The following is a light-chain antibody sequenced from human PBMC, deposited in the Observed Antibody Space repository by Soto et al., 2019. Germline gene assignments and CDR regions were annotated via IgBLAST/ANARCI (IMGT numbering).Light chain of an antibody. Sequence: QSALTQPASVSGSPGQSITISCTGTSSDVGGYNYVSCYQQYPGRVPKLMIYEVSNRPSGVSNRFSGSKSGNTASLTISGLQAEDEADYYCSSYTSNSALDVVFGGGTKLTVL. CDR1: SSDVGGYNY. CDR2: EVS. V-gene: IGLV2-14*01. J-gene: IGLJ2*01. CDR3: SSYTSNSALDVV.